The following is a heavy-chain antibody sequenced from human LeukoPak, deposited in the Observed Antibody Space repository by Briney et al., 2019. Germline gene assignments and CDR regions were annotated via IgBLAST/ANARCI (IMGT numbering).Heavy chain of an antibody. Sequence: PSETLSLTCTVSGGSISSSSYYWSWIRQPPGKGLEWIGYIYYSGSTNYNPSLKSRVTISVDTSKNQFSLKLSSVTAADTAVYYCARYPHYPWGQGTLVTVSS. CDR2: IYYSGST. J-gene: IGHJ5*02. V-gene: IGHV4-61*01. CDR1: GGSISSSSYY. CDR3: ARYPHYP.